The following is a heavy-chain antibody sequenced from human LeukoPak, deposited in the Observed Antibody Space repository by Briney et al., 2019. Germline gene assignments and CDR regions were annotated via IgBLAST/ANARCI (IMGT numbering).Heavy chain of an antibody. Sequence: SETLSLTCTVSGGSISSYYWSWIRQPPGKGLEWIGYIYYSGSTNYNPSLKSRVTISVDTSKNQFSLKLSSVTAADTAVYYCASLKDSSGYYPYAFDIWGQGTMVTVSS. D-gene: IGHD3-22*01. CDR3: ASLKDSSGYYPYAFDI. CDR2: IYYSGST. V-gene: IGHV4-59*01. CDR1: GGSISSYY. J-gene: IGHJ3*02.